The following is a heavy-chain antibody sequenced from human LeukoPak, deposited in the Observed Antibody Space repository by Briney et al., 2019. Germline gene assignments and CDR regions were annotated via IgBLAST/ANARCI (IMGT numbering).Heavy chain of an antibody. J-gene: IGHJ4*02. CDR3: ARGRLLWFGELDY. CDR2: IKQDGSEK. CDR1: GFPFRNYW. Sequence: GGSLRLSCAASGFPFRNYWLTWVRQAPGKGLEWVASIKQDGSEKYYVDSVKGRFTISRDNAKNSLYLQMGSLRAEDTAMFYCARGRLLWFGELDYWGQGTLVTVSS. V-gene: IGHV3-7*01. D-gene: IGHD3-10*01.